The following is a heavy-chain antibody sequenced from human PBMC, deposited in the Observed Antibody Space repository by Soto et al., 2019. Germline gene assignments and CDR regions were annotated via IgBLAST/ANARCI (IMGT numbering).Heavy chain of an antibody. V-gene: IGHV5-51*01. CDR2: IYPSDSDT. CDR1: GYNFAGYW. J-gene: IGHJ4*02. D-gene: IGHD3-3*01. CDR3: ARGGVSTRSFDY. Sequence: GESLKISCNGSGYNFAGYWIAWVRQMPGKGLELMGIIYPSDSDTRYRPSFQGQVTISADKSISSAYLQWSSLRASDTAMYYCARGGVSTRSFDYWGQGTPVTVSS.